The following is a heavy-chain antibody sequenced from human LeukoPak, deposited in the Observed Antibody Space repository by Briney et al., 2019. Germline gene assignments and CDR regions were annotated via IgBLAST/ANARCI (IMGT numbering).Heavy chain of an antibody. CDR2: IYYSGNT. Sequence: ASETLSLTCTVSGDSISSGTYYWSWIRQPPGKGLEWIAYIYYSGNTYSNPSLKSRLTVSVDTSKNQFSLNLNSVTAADTAVYYCASALFVPNSYYFGMDVWGKGATVTVSS. CDR1: GDSISSGTYY. V-gene: IGHV4-30-4*01. J-gene: IGHJ6*04. D-gene: IGHD2-8*01. CDR3: ASALFVPNSYYFGMDV.